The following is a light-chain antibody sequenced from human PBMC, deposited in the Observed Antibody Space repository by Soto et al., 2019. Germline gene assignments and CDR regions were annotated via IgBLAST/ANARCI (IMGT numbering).Light chain of an antibody. V-gene: IGKV3-20*01. CDR2: GAS. J-gene: IGKJ1*01. CDR1: QTINGNY. Sequence: EIVLTQSPGILSLSPGERATLSCRASQTINGNYLAWYQQRPGQAPRLLISGASSRATGVPDKFSGSGSGTDFTLTISRLGPEDFAVYYCQQYNSPQWTFGQGTKVEI. CDR3: QQYNSPQWT.